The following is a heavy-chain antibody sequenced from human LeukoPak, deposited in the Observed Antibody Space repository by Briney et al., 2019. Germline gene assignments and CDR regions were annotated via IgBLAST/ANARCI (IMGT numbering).Heavy chain of an antibody. CDR3: ARLANYDFWSGPYPHDAFDI. D-gene: IGHD3-3*01. Sequence: SETLSLTCTVSGGSLRSYYWGWIRQPPGKGLELVGYIYYSGSTNYNPSLKSRVTISVGTSKSQFSLKLSSVTAADTAVYYCARLANYDFWSGPYPHDAFDIWGQGTMVTVSS. V-gene: IGHV4-59*08. J-gene: IGHJ3*02. CDR2: IYYSGST. CDR1: GGSLRSYY.